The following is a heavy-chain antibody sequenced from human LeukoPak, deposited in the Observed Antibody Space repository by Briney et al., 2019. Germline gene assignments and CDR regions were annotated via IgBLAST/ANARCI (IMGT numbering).Heavy chain of an antibody. V-gene: IGHV1-18*01. D-gene: IGHD4-17*01. J-gene: IGHJ1*01. CDR2: ISAYNGNT. CDR1: GYTFTSYG. Sequence: GASVKVSCKASGYTFTSYGISWVRQAPGQGLEWMGWISAYNGNTNYAQKLQGRVTMTTDTSTSTAYMELRSLRSEDTAVYYCARGGRDTVTPEYFQHWGQGTLVTVSS. CDR3: ARGGRDTVTPEYFQH.